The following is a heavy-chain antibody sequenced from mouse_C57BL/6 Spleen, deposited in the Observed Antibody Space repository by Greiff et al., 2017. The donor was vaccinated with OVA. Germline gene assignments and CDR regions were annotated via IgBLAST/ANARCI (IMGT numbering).Heavy chain of an antibody. D-gene: IGHD2-4*01. CDR3: ARRSTMITHWYIDV. V-gene: IGHV1-64*01. J-gene: IGHJ1*03. CDR2: IHPNSGST. CDR1: GYTFTSYW. Sequence: QVQLQQPGAELVKPGASVKLSCKASGYTFTSYWMHWVKQRPGQGLEWIGMIHPNSGSTNYNEKFKSKATLTVDKSSSTAYMQLSSLTSEDSAVXYCARRSTMITHWYIDVWGTGTTVTVSS.